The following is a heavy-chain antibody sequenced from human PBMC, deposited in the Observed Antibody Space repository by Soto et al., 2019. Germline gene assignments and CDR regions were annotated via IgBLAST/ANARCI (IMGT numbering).Heavy chain of an antibody. CDR3: ARDLRFRGFYGMDV. Sequence: SETLSLTCNVSGGSFSPNYWSWIRQPPGKGLEWVGYIYYGGTTSYNPSLKSRVTISLETSKNQFSLRLSSVTAADTAVHYCARDLRFRGFYGMDVWGQGTTVTVSS. D-gene: IGHD3-10*01. CDR2: IYYGGTT. V-gene: IGHV4-4*08. J-gene: IGHJ6*02. CDR1: GGSFSPNY.